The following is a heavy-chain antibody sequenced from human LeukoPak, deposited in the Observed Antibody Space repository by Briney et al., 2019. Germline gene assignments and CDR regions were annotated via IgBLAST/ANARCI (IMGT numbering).Heavy chain of an antibody. J-gene: IGHJ4*02. V-gene: IGHV1-46*01. CDR3: ARAPGIVGATSDFDY. D-gene: IGHD1-26*01. Sequence: ASVKVSCKASGYTFTSCYMHWVRQAPGQGLEWMGIINPSGGSTSYAQKFQGRVTMTRDTSTSTVYMELSSLRSEDTAVYYCARAPGIVGATSDFDYWGQGTLVTVSS. CDR2: INPSGGST. CDR1: GYTFTSCY.